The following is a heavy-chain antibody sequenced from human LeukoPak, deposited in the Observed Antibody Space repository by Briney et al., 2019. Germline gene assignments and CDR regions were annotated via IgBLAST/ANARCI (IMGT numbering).Heavy chain of an antibody. Sequence: PGGSLRLSCAASGFTFSSYGMNWVRQAPGKGLEWVSFISSSSSYIYCADSVKGRFTISRDNAKNSLYLQMNSLRAEDTAVYYCTRDLRSSGYYAFDYWGQGTLVTVSS. CDR2: ISSSSSYI. D-gene: IGHD3-22*01. V-gene: IGHV3-21*01. CDR3: TRDLRSSGYYAFDY. CDR1: GFTFSSYG. J-gene: IGHJ4*02.